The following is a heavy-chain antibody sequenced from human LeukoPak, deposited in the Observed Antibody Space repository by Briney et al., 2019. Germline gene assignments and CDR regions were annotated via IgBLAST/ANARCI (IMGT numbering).Heavy chain of an antibody. CDR2: ISYDGSNK. D-gene: IGHD3-16*01. J-gene: IGHJ4*02. V-gene: IGHV3-30-3*01. CDR3: ARDYIWGAVTGVDY. CDR1: GFTFSSYA. Sequence: GGSLSLSCAASGFTFSSYAMHWVRQAAGRGLEWVAVISYDGSNKYYADSVKGRFTISRVNSKNTRYLQMNSLRAEDTAVYYGARDYIWGAVTGVDYWGQGTLVTVSS.